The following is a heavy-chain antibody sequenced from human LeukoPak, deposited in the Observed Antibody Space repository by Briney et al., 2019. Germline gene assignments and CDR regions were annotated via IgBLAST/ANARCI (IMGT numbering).Heavy chain of an antibody. D-gene: IGHD3-10*01. Sequence: PGRSLRLSCAASGFTFSSYAMSWVRQAPGKGLEWLSSISASSDITNYADSVKGRFTLSRDISKNTLYLQMNSLRVEDTAVYYCAKVVGVPALWGQGTLVTVSS. J-gene: IGHJ4*02. CDR2: ISASSDIT. CDR1: GFTFSSYA. V-gene: IGHV3-23*01. CDR3: AKVVGVPAL.